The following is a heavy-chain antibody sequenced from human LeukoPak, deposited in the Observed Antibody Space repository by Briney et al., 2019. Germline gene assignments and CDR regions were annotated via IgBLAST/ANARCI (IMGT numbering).Heavy chain of an antibody. CDR2: IYYSGST. J-gene: IGHJ5*02. CDR3: AREQQLAFDP. D-gene: IGHD6-13*01. V-gene: IGHV4-39*07. Sequence: SETLSLTCTVSGGSISSYYWGWIRQPPGKGLEWIGSIYYSGSTYYNPSLKSRVTISVDTSKNQFSLKLSSVTAADTAVYYCAREQQLAFDPCGQGTLVTVSS. CDR1: GGSISSYY.